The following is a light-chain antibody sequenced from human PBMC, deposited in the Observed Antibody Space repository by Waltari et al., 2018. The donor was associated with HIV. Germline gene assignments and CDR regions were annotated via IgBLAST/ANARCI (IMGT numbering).Light chain of an antibody. V-gene: IGLV1-47*01. CDR2: RNK. J-gene: IGLJ1*01. Sequence: QSVLTQPPSASGTPGQRVTISCSGSSSNIGSNYGYWYQKLPGTAPKLLIYRNKPRPSGVPDRFSGSKSGTSASLAISGLRSEDEADYYCAAWDDSLSGYVFGTGTKVTVL. CDR3: AAWDDSLSGYV. CDR1: SSNIGSNY.